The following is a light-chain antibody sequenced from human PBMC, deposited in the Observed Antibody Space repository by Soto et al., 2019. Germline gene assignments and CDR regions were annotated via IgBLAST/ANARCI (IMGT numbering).Light chain of an antibody. V-gene: IGKV1-33*01. Sequence: DIQMTQSPSSLSASVGDRVTITCQASQDISNYLNWYQQKPGKAPKLLIYDASTLETGVPSRFSGSGSGTDFTFTIISRQPEDIATYYCQQYDNLHPSITFGQGTRLEIK. CDR2: DAS. J-gene: IGKJ5*01. CDR3: QQYDNLHPSIT. CDR1: QDISNY.